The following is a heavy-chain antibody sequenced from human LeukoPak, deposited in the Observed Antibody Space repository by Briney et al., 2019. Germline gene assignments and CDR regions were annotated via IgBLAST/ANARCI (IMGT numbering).Heavy chain of an antibody. CDR2: ISCDGSNK. Sequence: GRSLRLSCAASGFTFSSYAMHWVRQAPGKGLEWVAVISCDGSNKYYADSVKGRFTISRDNSKNTLYLQMNSLRAEDTAVYYCARGLLVLRYLPYGMDVWGQGTTVTVSS. D-gene: IGHD3-9*01. J-gene: IGHJ6*02. V-gene: IGHV3-30*04. CDR3: ARGLLVLRYLPYGMDV. CDR1: GFTFSSYA.